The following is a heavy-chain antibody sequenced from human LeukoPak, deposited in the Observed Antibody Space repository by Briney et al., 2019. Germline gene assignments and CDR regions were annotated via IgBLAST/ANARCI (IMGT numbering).Heavy chain of an antibody. V-gene: IGHV3-23*01. CDR2: ISGSGGST. CDR3: AKSHSPGMVRYFVGIVYFDY. J-gene: IGHJ4*02. CDR1: GFTFSSYA. D-gene: IGHD3-9*01. Sequence: GGSLRLSCAASGFTFSSYAMSWVRQAPGKGLEWVSAISGSGGSTYYADSVKGRFTISRDNSKNTLYLQMNSLRAEDTAVYYCAKSHSPGMVRYFVGIVYFDYWGQGTLVTVSS.